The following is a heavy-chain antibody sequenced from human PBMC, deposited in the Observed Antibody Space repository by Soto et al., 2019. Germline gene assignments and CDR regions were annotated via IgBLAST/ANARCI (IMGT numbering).Heavy chain of an antibody. Sequence: SSETLSLTCTVSGGSISSGGSYWNWVRQLPGKGLDWLGYIYYSGSTYYNPSLKSRLTISVDTSKNQFSLKLISVTAADTAVYYCARDLGLRYFDYWGQGILVTVSS. V-gene: IGHV4-31*03. CDR2: IYYSGST. CDR3: ARDLGLRYFDY. D-gene: IGHD1-20*01. J-gene: IGHJ4*02. CDR1: GGSISSGGSY.